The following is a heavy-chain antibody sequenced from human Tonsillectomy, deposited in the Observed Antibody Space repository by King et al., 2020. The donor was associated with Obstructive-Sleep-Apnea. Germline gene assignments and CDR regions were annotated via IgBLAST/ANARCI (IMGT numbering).Heavy chain of an antibody. J-gene: IGHJ4*02. CDR3: AKVSYYDFWSGYPCSFDY. D-gene: IGHD3-3*01. V-gene: IGHV3-23*04. CDR2: ISGSGGST. CDR1: GFTFSNYA. Sequence: VQLVESGGGLVQPGGSPRLSCAASGFTFSNYAMSWVRQAPGKGLEWVSAISGSGGSTYYADSVKDRFTISRDNCKNTLSLQMNNVRAEDTALYYCAKVSYYDFWSGYPCSFDYWGQGTLVTVSS.